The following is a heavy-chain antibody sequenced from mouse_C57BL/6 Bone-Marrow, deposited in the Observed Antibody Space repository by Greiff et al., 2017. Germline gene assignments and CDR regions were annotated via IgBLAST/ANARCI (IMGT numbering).Heavy chain of an antibody. J-gene: IGHJ2*01. D-gene: IGHD2-3*01. Sequence: DVKLVESEGGLVQPGSSMKLSCTASGFTFSDYYMAWVRQVPEKGLEWVANINYDGSSTYYLDSLKSRFIISRDNAKNILYLQMSSLKSEDTATYYCARDEGYDGYYYWGQGTTLTVSS. CDR3: ARDEGYDGYYY. CDR2: INYDGSST. V-gene: IGHV5-16*01. CDR1: GFTFSDYY.